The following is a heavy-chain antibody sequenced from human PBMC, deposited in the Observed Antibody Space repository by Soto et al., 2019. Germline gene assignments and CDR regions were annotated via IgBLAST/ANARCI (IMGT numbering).Heavy chain of an antibody. J-gene: IGHJ4*02. V-gene: IGHV3-53*01. Sequence: EVQLVQSGGGLIQPGESLRLSCAVSGFTVSSNYMTWVRQTPGKGLEWVSMIYSASTTFYADSVEGRFTVSRDISKNTVYLQMNNLRDGDTAVYYCARDRGGWSGLLDYWGQGTRVTVSS. D-gene: IGHD3-3*01. CDR1: GFTVSSNY. CDR2: IYSASTT. CDR3: ARDRGGWSGLLDY.